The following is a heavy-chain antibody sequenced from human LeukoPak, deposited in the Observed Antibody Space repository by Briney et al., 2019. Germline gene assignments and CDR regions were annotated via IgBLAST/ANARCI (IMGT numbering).Heavy chain of an antibody. CDR2: IYPGDSDT. Sequence: GESLKISCKGSGYSFTSHWIGWVRQMPGKGLEWMGIIYPGDSDTRYSPSFQGQVTISADKSISTAYLQWSSLKASDTAMYYCARGLAVAGGMNWFDPWGQGTLVTVSS. CDR1: GYSFTSHW. D-gene: IGHD6-19*01. V-gene: IGHV5-51*01. J-gene: IGHJ5*02. CDR3: ARGLAVAGGMNWFDP.